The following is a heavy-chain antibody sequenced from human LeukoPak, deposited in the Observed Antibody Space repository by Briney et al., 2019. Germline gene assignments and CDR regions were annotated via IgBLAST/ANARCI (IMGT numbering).Heavy chain of an antibody. CDR3: ARAGNYDFWSPPEGDAFDI. CDR2: IIPIFGTA. Sequence: SVTVSCKASVGTFSSYAISWVRQAPGQGLEWMGGIIPIFGTANYAQKFQGRVTITTDESTSTAYMELSSLRSEDTAVYYCARAGNYDFWSPPEGDAFDIWGQGTMVTVSS. D-gene: IGHD3-3*01. J-gene: IGHJ3*02. CDR1: VGTFSSYA. V-gene: IGHV1-69*05.